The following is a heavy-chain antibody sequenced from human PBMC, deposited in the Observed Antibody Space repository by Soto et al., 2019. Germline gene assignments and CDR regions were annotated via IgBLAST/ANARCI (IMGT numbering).Heavy chain of an antibody. CDR1: GFTLSDYY. CDR3: ARVVHYYGSGSYYGPYFDY. CDR2: ISSSSSYT. J-gene: IGHJ4*02. V-gene: IGHV3-11*05. Sequence: GGSLRLSCAASGFTLSDYYMSWIRQAPGKGLEWVSYISSSSSYTIYADSVKGRFTISRDNAKNSLYLQMNSLRAEDTAVYYCARVVHYYGSGSYYGPYFDYWGQGTLVTVSS. D-gene: IGHD3-10*01.